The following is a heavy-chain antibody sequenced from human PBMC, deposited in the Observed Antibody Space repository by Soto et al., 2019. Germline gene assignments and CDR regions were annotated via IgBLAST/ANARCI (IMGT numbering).Heavy chain of an antibody. CDR2: IYYSGST. CDR1: GGSISSGGYY. J-gene: IGHJ6*02. CDR3: ARERNYYYGMDV. Sequence: SETLSLTCTVSGGSISSGGYYWSWIRQHPGKGLEWIGYIYYSGSTYYNPSLKSRVTISVDTSKNQFSLKLSSVTAADTAVYYCARERNYYYGMDVWGHGTTVTISS. V-gene: IGHV4-31*03.